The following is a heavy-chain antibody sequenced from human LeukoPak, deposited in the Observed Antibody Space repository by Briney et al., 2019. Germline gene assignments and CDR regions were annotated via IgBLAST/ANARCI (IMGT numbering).Heavy chain of an antibody. V-gene: IGHV4-34*01. CDR3: ATWNAKTHSHDD. D-gene: IGHD1-1*01. CDR2: INHSGST. CDR1: GESFSAFY. J-gene: IGHJ4*02. Sequence: SETLSLTCAVYGESFSAFYWTWIRQPPERGLEWIGEINHSGSTSYNPSLSSRVTISVDTSKKQFSLNLTSVTAADTAVYYCATWNAKTHSHDDWGQGTLVTVPS.